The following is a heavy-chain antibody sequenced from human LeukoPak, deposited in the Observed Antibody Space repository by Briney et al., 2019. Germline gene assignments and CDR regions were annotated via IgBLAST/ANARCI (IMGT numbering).Heavy chain of an antibody. CDR2: IRSKTDGGTT. CDR1: GFTLKNAW. D-gene: IGHD6-19*01. J-gene: IGHJ4*02. V-gene: IGHV3-15*01. CDR3: ATGTEQQWLGLDY. Sequence: PGGSLRLSCVASGFTLKNAWMSWVRQAPGKGLEWVGRIRSKTDGGTTDYAAPVKGRFTISRDDSKNTLYLQMNSLKTEDTAVYFCATGTEQQWLGLDYWGQGTLVTVSS.